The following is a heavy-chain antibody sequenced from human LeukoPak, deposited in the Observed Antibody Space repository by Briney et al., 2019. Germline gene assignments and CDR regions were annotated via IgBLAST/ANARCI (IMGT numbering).Heavy chain of an antibody. V-gene: IGHV3-48*01. CDR3: ARDFHVRNYDIGGYSY. D-gene: IGHD3-22*01. CDR1: GFIFSSYS. J-gene: IGHJ4*02. Sequence: PGGSLRLSCATSGFIFSSYSMNWVRQAPGKGLEWVSYISSSSRTIYYADSAKGRFTISGDNAKNSLYLQMNSLRAEDTAVYYCARDFHVRNYDIGGYSYWGQGTLVTVSS. CDR2: ISSSSRTI.